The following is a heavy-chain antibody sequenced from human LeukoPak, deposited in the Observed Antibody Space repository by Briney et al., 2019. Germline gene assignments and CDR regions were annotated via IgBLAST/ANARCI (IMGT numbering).Heavy chain of an antibody. D-gene: IGHD6-6*01. V-gene: IGHV3-9*01. CDR3: AKDGEIAALPSNWFDP. Sequence: PGRSLRLSCAASGFTFDDYAMRWVRQAPGKGLEWVSGISWNSGSIGYADSVKGRFTISRDNAKNSLYLQMNSLRAEDTALYYCAKDGEIAALPSNWFDPWGQGTLVTVSS. CDR2: ISWNSGSI. CDR1: GFTFDDYA. J-gene: IGHJ5*02.